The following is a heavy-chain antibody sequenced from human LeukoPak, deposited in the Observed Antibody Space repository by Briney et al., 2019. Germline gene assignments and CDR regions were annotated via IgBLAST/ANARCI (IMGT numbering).Heavy chain of an antibody. Sequence: PSETLSLTCTVSGGSISSYYWSWIRQPPGKGLEWIGYIYYSGSTNYNPSLKSRVTISVDTSKNQFSLKLSSVTAADTAVYYCARAELHWYFDLWGRGTLVTVSS. V-gene: IGHV4-59*01. D-gene: IGHD1-26*01. J-gene: IGHJ2*01. CDR3: ARAELHWYFDL. CDR2: IYYSGST. CDR1: GGSISSYY.